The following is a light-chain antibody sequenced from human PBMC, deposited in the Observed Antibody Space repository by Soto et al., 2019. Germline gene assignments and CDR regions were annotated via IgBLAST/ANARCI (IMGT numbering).Light chain of an antibody. V-gene: IGLV2-14*01. CDR1: SSDVGGYNY. J-gene: IGLJ1*01. Sequence: QSVLTQPASVSGSPGQSITISCTGTSSDVGGYNYVSWYQQHPGKAPKLMSYEVSNRPSGVSNRFSGSKSGNTSSLTISGLQAEDEADYYCSSYTSSSTLLYVFGTGTKLAVL. CDR2: EVS. CDR3: SSYTSSSTLLYV.